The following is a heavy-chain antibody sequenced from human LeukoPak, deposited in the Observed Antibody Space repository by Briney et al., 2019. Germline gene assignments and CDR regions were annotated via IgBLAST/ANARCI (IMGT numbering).Heavy chain of an antibody. CDR2: INAYNGNT. CDR3: ARDRTTATAYDS. J-gene: IGHJ5*01. D-gene: IGHD1-14*01. V-gene: IGHV1-18*01. CDR1: GYTFTSYG. Sequence: ASVKVSCKASGYTFTSYGISWVRQAPGQGLEWMGWINAYNGNTNYAQKLQGRVTMTTDTSTSTAYMELSSLRSDDTAVYYCARDRTTATAYDSWGQGTVATVSS.